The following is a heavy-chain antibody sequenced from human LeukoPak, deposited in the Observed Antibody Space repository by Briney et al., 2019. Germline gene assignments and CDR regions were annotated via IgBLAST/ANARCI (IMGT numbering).Heavy chain of an antibody. CDR3: ARDAGGSYCTNGVCYRSYMDV. J-gene: IGHJ6*03. V-gene: IGHV3-9*01. D-gene: IGHD2-8*01. CDR2: ISWNSGSI. CDR1: GFTFDDYA. Sequence: PGRSLRLSCAASGFTFDDYAMHWVRQAPGKGLEWASGISWNSGSIGYADSVKGRFTISRDNAKNSLYLQMNSLRAEDTAVYYCARDAGGSYCTNGVCYRSYMDVWGKGTTVTVSS.